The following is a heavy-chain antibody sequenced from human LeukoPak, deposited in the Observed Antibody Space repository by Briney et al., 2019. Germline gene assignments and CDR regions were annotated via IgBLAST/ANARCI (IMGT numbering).Heavy chain of an antibody. CDR1: GASISSFY. CDR2: IYISGST. J-gene: IGHJ4*02. Sequence: KPSETLSLTCTVSGASISSFYWSWIRQPAGKGLEWIGRIYISGSTNYNPSLKSRVTMSLDTSKNQFSLKLTSVTAADTALYYCARGPESSGYYNFDFWGQGTLVTVSS. V-gene: IGHV4-4*07. CDR3: ARGPESSGYYNFDF. D-gene: IGHD3-22*01.